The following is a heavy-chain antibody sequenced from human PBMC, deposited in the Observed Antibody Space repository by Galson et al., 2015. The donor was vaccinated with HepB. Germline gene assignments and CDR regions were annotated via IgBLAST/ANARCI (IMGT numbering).Heavy chain of an antibody. CDR3: AREVSMVRGEYNWFDP. CDR2: INPNSGGT. V-gene: IGHV1-2*02. D-gene: IGHD3-10*01. J-gene: IGHJ5*02. Sequence: SVKVSCKASGYTFTGYYIHWVRQAPGQGPEWMGWINPNSGGTNYAQKFQGRVTMTRDTSINTAYMELSRLRSDDTAVYYCAREVSMVRGEYNWFDPWGQGTLVTVSS. CDR1: GYTFTGYY.